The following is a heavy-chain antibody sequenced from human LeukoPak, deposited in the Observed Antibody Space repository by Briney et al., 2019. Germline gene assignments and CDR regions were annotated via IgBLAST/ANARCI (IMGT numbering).Heavy chain of an antibody. V-gene: IGHV1-18*01. CDR1: GYTFTSYG. J-gene: IGHJ6*02. Sequence: ASVKVSCKASGYTFTSYGISWVRQAPGQGLEWMGWISAYNGNTNYAQKLQGRVTMTTDTSTSTAYMELRSLRSDDTAVYYCARVKERYYYYGMDVWGQGTMVTVSS. CDR3: ARVKERYYYYGMDV. CDR2: ISAYNGNT.